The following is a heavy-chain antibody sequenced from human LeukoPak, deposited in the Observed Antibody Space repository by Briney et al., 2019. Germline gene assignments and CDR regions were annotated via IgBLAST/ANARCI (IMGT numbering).Heavy chain of an antibody. D-gene: IGHD3-10*01. Sequence: GGPLRLSCAASGFTFSSYRMSWVRQAPGKGLEGVANKKKDGSEKYYGDSVKGRFTISRDNAKNSLYLQMNSLRAEDTAVYYCARIPSTSGSYDYWGQGTLVTVSS. V-gene: IGHV3-7*03. CDR1: GFTFSSYR. CDR2: KKKDGSEK. J-gene: IGHJ4*02. CDR3: ARIPSTSGSYDY.